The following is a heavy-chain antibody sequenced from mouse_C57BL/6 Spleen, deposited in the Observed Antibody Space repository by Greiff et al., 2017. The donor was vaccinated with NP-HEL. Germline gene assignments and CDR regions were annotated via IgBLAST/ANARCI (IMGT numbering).Heavy chain of an antibody. J-gene: IGHJ3*01. CDR1: GFSLTSYG. CDR3: ASDYGSIPFAY. Sequence: QVQLKQSGPGLVAPSQSLSITCTVSGFSLTSYGVDWVRQSPGKGLEWLGVIWGVGSTNYNSALKSRLSISKDNSKSQVFLKMNSLQTDDTAMYYCASDYGSIPFAYWGQGTLVTVSA. V-gene: IGHV2-6*01. D-gene: IGHD1-1*01. CDR2: IWGVGST.